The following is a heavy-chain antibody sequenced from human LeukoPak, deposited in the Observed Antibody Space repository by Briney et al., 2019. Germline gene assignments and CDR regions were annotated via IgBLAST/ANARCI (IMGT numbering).Heavy chain of an antibody. D-gene: IGHD6-19*01. Sequence: GGSLRLSCAASGFTFGSYSMNWVRQAPGKGLEWVSSISSSSSYIYYADSVKGRFTISRDNAKNSLYLQMNSLRAEDTAVYYCARPVAVAGTFEFDYWGQGTLVTVSS. CDR1: GFTFGSYS. CDR2: ISSSSSYI. V-gene: IGHV3-21*01. CDR3: ARPVAVAGTFEFDY. J-gene: IGHJ4*02.